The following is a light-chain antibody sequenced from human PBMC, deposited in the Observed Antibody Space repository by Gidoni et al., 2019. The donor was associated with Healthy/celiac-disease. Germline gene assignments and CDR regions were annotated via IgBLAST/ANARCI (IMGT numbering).Light chain of an antibody. CDR2: GNS. CDR1: SSNIGAGYA. CDR3: QSYDSSLSGWV. Sequence: QSVLTQPHSVSGAPGQRVTISCTGSSSNIGAGYAVHWYQQLPGTAPKLLIYGNSNRPSGFPDRFSGSKSGTSASLAITGLQAEDEADYYCQSYDSSLSGWVFGGGTKLTVL. J-gene: IGLJ3*02. V-gene: IGLV1-40*01.